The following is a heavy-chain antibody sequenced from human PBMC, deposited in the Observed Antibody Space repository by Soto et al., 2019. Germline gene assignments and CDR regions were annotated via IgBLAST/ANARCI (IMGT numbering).Heavy chain of an antibody. J-gene: IGHJ3*02. CDR3: ARDGSGSYSAFDI. CDR2: IYYSGST. CDR1: GGSISSGGYY. Sequence: QVQLQESGPGLVKPSQTLSIPCTVSGGSISSGGYYWSWIRQHPGKGLEWIGYIYYSGSTYYNPALPSRVTISVDTSKNQYSLKLRSVNAADTAVYYCARDGSGSYSAFDIWGQGTMVTVSS. D-gene: IGHD3-10*01. V-gene: IGHV4-31*03.